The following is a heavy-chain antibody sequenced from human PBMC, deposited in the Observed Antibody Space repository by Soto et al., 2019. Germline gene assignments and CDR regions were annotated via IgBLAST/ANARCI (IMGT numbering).Heavy chain of an antibody. D-gene: IGHD6-6*01. J-gene: IGHJ4*02. V-gene: IGHV4-30-2*01. Sequence: QLQLQESGSGLVKPSQTLSLTCAVSGGSISSGGYSWSWIRPPPGKGLEWIGYIYHSGSTYYNPSLKSRVTISVDRSKNQCSLRLSSVTAADTAVYYCAGGIAARPLGYGGQGTLVTVSS. CDR2: IYHSGST. CDR3: AGGIAARPLGY. CDR1: GGSISSGGYS.